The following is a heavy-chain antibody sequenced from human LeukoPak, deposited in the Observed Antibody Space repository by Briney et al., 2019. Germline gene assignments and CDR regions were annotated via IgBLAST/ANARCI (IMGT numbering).Heavy chain of an antibody. J-gene: IGHJ4*02. CDR3: ARGALRVFDY. V-gene: IGHV3-48*03. CDR1: GFTFSDYE. D-gene: IGHD4/OR15-4a*01. Sequence: GGSLRLSCAASGFTFSDYEINWVRQAPGKGLEWVSCISTSGSTTYYADSVKGRFTISRDNAKNSLFLQMNTLTAEDAAVYDCARGALRVFDYWGQGTPVTVSS. CDR2: ISTSGSTT.